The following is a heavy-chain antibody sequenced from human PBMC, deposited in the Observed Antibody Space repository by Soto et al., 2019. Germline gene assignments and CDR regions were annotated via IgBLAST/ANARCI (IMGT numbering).Heavy chain of an antibody. J-gene: IGHJ4*02. CDR2: IIPIFGTA. CDR1: GGTFSSYA. V-gene: IGHV1-69*01. D-gene: IGHD2-2*01. CDR3: ARESGGGNYCGTSSCYQGAFDY. Sequence: QVQLVQSGAEVKKPGSSVKVSCTASGGTFSSYAISWVRQAPGQGLEWMGGIIPIFGTANYAQKFLGRVTITADESTSTAYMELSSLRSQDTAVYFCARESGGGNYCGTSSCYQGAFDYWGQGTLVTVSS.